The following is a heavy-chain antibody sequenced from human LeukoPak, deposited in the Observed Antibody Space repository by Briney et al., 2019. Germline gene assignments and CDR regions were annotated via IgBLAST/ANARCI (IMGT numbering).Heavy chain of an antibody. V-gene: IGHV3-43*02. Sequence: GGSLRLSCAASGFTFNAYAIHWVRRAPGKGREWVSLVKGDGVTTDYANSVKGRFTVSRDNSKNSLYLQMSNLRTEDTALYYCVRDTGSGWDFDYWGQGTLVTVSS. CDR1: GFTFNAYA. CDR2: VKGDGVTT. D-gene: IGHD6-19*01. J-gene: IGHJ4*02. CDR3: VRDTGSGWDFDY.